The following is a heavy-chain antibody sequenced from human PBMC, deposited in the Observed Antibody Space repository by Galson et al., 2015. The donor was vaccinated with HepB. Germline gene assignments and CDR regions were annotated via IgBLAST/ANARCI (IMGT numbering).Heavy chain of an antibody. Sequence: SLRLSCAASGFTFSSYAMTWVRQAPGKGLGWVSSISDSGDRTYYADSVKGRFAISRDNSKNTLYLQMNSLRAEDTAIYYCAKGTRGSYDYWGQGTLVTVSS. V-gene: IGHV3-23*01. J-gene: IGHJ4*02. CDR2: ISDSGDRT. CDR3: AKGTRGSYDY. CDR1: GFTFSSYA. D-gene: IGHD3-10*01.